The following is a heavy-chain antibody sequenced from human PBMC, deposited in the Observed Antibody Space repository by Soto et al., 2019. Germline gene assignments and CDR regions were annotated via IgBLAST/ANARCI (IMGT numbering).Heavy chain of an antibody. CDR3: AKPVDTAENYYGMDV. V-gene: IGHV1-69*13. J-gene: IGHJ6*02. Sequence: GASVKVSCKASGGTFSSYAISWVRQAPGQGLEWMGGIIPIFGTANYAQKFQGRVTITADESTSTAYMELSSLRSEDTAVYYCAKPVDTAENYYGMDVWGQGTTVTVSS. D-gene: IGHD5-18*01. CDR1: GGTFSSYA. CDR2: IIPIFGTA.